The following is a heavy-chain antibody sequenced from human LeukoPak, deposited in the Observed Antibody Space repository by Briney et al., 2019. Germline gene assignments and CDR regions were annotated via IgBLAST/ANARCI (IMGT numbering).Heavy chain of an antibody. CDR3: ARDTDSSGYYYADY. CDR2: INPSGGST. D-gene: IGHD3-22*01. Sequence: ASVKVSCKASGYTFTSYYMHWLRKPPGQGLEWMGIINPSGGSTSYAQKLQGRVTMTTDTSTSTAYMELRSLRSDDTAVYYCARDTDSSGYYYADYWGQGTLVTVSS. J-gene: IGHJ4*02. CDR1: GYTFTSYY. V-gene: IGHV1-46*01.